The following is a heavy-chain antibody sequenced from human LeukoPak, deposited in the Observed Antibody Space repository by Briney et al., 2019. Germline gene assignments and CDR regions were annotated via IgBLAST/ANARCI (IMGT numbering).Heavy chain of an antibody. Sequence: GGSLRLSCAASGFTFSSYWMSWVRQAPGKGLEWVANIKQDGSEKYYVDSLKGRFTISRYNAKNSLYLHMNSLRAEDTAVYYCARDRVYYDTSGYYYLDSWGQGTLVTVSS. CDR2: IKQDGSEK. CDR1: GFTFSSYW. CDR3: ARDRVYYDTSGYYYLDS. V-gene: IGHV3-7*05. D-gene: IGHD3-22*01. J-gene: IGHJ4*02.